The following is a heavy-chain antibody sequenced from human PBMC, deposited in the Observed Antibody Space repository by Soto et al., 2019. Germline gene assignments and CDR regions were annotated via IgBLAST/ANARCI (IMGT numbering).Heavy chain of an antibody. D-gene: IGHD6-19*01. J-gene: IGHJ4*02. CDR1: GGSISSGGYS. V-gene: IGHV4-30-2*01. Sequence: PSETLSLTCAVSGGSISSGGYSWSWIRQPPGKGLEWIGYIYHSGSTYYNPSLKSRVTISVDRSKNQFSLKLSSVTAADTAVYYCARALYSSGWTDFDYWGQGTLVTVSS. CDR2: IYHSGST. CDR3: ARALYSSGWTDFDY.